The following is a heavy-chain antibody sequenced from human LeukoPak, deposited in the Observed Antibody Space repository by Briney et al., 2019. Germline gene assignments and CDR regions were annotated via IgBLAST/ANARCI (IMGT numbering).Heavy chain of an antibody. D-gene: IGHD2-2*01. J-gene: IGHJ5*02. V-gene: IGHV4-59*08. Sequence: SETLSLTCTVSGGSISSYYWSWIRQPPGKGLEWIGYIYYSGSTNYNPSLKSRVTISVDTSKNQFSLKLSSVTAADTAVYYCARHHYCSSTSCYYINWFDPWGQGTLVTVSS. CDR1: GGSISSYY. CDR3: ARHHYCSSTSCYYINWFDP. CDR2: IYYSGST.